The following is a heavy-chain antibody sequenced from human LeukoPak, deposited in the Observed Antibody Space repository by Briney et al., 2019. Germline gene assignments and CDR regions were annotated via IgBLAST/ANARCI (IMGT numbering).Heavy chain of an antibody. CDR1: DGSISSYY. CDR2: IYYSGST. J-gene: IGHJ4*02. CDR3: ARAEYSSSSRGYYFDY. D-gene: IGHD6-6*01. V-gene: IGHV4-59*01. Sequence: PSETLSLTCTVSDGSISSYYWSWIRQPPGKGLEWIGYIYYSGSTNYNPSLKSRVTISVDTSKNQFSLKLSSVTAADTAVYYCARAEYSSSSRGYYFDYWGQGTLVTVSS.